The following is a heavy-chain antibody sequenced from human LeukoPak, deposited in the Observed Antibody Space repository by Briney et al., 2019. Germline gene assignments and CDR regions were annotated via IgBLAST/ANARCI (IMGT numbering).Heavy chain of an antibody. CDR2: INGDETSR. D-gene: IGHD1-7*01. CDR1: GFTFSSYA. V-gene: IGHV3-74*01. Sequence: GGSLRLSCAASGFTFSSYAMSWIRQTPREGLVWVSRINGDETSRAYADSVEGRFTISRDNAKNTLYLQIDSLRAEDSAIYYCARDWAEHNWTYHTLFDYWGQGTPVTVSS. J-gene: IGHJ4*02. CDR3: ARDWAEHNWTYHTLFDY.